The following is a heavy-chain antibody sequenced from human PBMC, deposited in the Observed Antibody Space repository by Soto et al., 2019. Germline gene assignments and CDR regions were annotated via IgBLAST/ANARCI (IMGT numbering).Heavy chain of an antibody. V-gene: IGHV4-39*01. CDR3: ASIAAPGTTHFDF. CDR1: GGSLGSSSYY. CDR2: IYYSGNT. J-gene: IGHJ4*02. D-gene: IGHD6-13*01. Sequence: PSETLSLTCTVSGGSLGSSSYYWGWIRQSPGKGLEWIGNIYYSGNTFYNPSLKSQVTISVDTSKNQIYLHLSAVTAADTAIFYCASIAAPGTTHFDFWGQGTLVTVSS.